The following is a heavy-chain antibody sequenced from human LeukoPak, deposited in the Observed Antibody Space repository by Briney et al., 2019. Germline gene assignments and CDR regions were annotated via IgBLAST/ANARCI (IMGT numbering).Heavy chain of an antibody. CDR3: ARGQAYHYDTSGYSLGSFDY. CDR2: INHSGST. D-gene: IGHD3-22*01. J-gene: IGHJ4*02. Sequence: SETLSLTCDVYGGSFSGYYWSCIRQPPGKGLEWIGEINHSGSTNYNPSLKSRVTMSVDTSKNQFSLKLSSVTAADTAVYYCARGQAYHYDTSGYSLGSFDYWGQGTLVTVSS. V-gene: IGHV4-34*01. CDR1: GGSFSGYY.